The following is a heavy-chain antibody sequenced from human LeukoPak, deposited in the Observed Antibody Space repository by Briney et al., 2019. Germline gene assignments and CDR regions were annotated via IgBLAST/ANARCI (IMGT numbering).Heavy chain of an antibody. D-gene: IGHD3-22*01. CDR2: FDPEDGET. CDR1: GYTLTELS. Sequence: ASXXVSCKVSGYTLTELSMHWVRQAPGKGLEWMGGFDPEDGETIYAQKFQGRVTITEATSTDTAYMELSSLRSEDTAVYYCATFHDSSGYRNFAFDIWGQGTMVTVSS. J-gene: IGHJ3*02. V-gene: IGHV1-24*01. CDR3: ATFHDSSGYRNFAFDI.